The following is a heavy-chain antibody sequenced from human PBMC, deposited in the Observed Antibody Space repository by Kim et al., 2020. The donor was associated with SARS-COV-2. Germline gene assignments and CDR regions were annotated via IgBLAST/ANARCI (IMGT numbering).Heavy chain of an antibody. CDR2: T. J-gene: IGHJ4*02. V-gene: IGHV1-18*01. CDR3: ARDGGGNFDY. D-gene: IGHD2-15*01. Sequence: TNYAQQLQGRVTMTTDTSTSTGYLELRGLRSDDTAVYYCARDGGGNFDYWGQGTLVTVSS.